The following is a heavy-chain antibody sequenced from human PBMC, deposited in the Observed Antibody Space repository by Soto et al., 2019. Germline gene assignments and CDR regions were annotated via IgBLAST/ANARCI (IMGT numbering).Heavy chain of an antibody. V-gene: IGHV3-30*18. CDR1: GFTFSSYG. CDR2: ISYDGSNK. CDR3: AKAAARASLGYYFDY. Sequence: QVQLVESGGGVVQPGRSLRLSCAASGFTFSSYGMHWVRQAPGKGLEWVAVISYDGSNKYYADSVKGRFTISRDNSKNTLYLQMNSLRAEDTAVYYCAKAAARASLGYYFDYWGQGTLVTVSS. D-gene: IGHD6-6*01. J-gene: IGHJ4*02.